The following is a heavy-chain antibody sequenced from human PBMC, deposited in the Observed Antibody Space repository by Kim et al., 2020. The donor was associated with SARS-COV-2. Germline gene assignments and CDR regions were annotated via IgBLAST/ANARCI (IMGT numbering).Heavy chain of an antibody. CDR2: ISYDGSNK. V-gene: IGHV3-30*18. CDR3: AKASGYGSGVFFDY. Sequence: GGSLRLSCAASGFTFSSFGMHWVRQAPGNGLEWVAFISYDGSNKYYADSVKGRFTISRDNSKNTLYLQMNSLRAEDTAVYYCAKASGYGSGVFFDYWGQG. CDR1: GFTFSSFG. D-gene: IGHD3-10*01. J-gene: IGHJ4*02.